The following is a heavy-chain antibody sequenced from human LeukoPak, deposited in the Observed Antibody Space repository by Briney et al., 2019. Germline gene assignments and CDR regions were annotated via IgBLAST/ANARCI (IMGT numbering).Heavy chain of an antibody. CDR1: GYTFTSYG. J-gene: IGHJ4*02. CDR2: ISAYNGNT. V-gene: IGHV1-18*01. CDR3: ARVQTTVTTEVAFDY. Sequence: GASVKVSCKASGYTFTSYGISWVRQAPGQGLEWMGWISAYNGNTNYAQKLQGRVTMTTDTSTSTAYMELRSLRSEDTAVYYCARVQTTVTTEVAFDYWGQGTLVTVSS. D-gene: IGHD4-11*01.